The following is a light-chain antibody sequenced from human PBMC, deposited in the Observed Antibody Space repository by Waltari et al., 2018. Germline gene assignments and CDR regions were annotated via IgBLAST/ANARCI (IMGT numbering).Light chain of an antibody. CDR3: QQYGSSPPWT. Sequence: DIVLTQSPGTLSLSPGERGTLSGRATQTVSSSYLAWYQQKPGQAPRLLIYGASSRATGIPDRFSGSGSGTDFTLTISRVEPEDFAVYYCQQYGSSPPWTFGQGTKVEIK. CDR2: GAS. J-gene: IGKJ1*01. V-gene: IGKV3-20*01. CDR1: QTVSSSY.